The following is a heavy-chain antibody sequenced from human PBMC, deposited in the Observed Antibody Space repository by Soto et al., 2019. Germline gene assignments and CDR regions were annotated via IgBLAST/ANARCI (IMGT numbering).Heavy chain of an antibody. CDR2: IWYDGSNK. J-gene: IGHJ6*02. V-gene: IGHV3-33*01. Sequence: GGSLRLSCAASGFTFSSYGMHWVRQAPGKGLEWVAVIWYDGSNKYYADSVKGRFTISRDNSKNTLYLQMNSLRAEDTAVYYCARDQVKTEGDYYYGMDVLGQGTTVTVSS. CDR3: ARDQVKTEGDYYYGMDV. CDR1: GFTFSSYG.